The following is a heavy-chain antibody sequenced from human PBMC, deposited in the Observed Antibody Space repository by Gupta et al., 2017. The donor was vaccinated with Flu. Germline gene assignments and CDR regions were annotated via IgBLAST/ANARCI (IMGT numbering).Heavy chain of an antibody. J-gene: IGHJ3*02. V-gene: IGHV3-7*01. D-gene: IGHD2-15*01. CDR1: GFTFSSYW. CDR2: IKQDGSEK. Sequence: EVQLVESGGGLVQPGGSLRLSCAASGFTFSSYWMNWVRQAPGKGLEWVANIKQDGSEKYYVDSVKGRFTISRDNAKKSLYLQMNSLRAEDTAVYYCARDGEYCSGDNCYSWGHDAFDMWGQGTMVTVSS. CDR3: ARDGEYCSGDNCYSWGHDAFDM.